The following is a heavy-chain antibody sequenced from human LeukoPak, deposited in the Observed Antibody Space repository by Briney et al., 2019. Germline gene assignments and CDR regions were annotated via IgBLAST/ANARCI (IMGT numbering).Heavy chain of an antibody. D-gene: IGHD2-2*01. J-gene: IGHJ4*02. Sequence: GGSLRLSCAASGFTFSDYYMSWIRQAPGKGLEWVSYISSSSDYTNHADSVKGRFTISRDNAKNSLYLQMNSLRADDTAVYYCGRDGTEDQWGQGTLVTVSS. CDR1: GFTFSDYY. CDR3: GRDGTEDQ. V-gene: IGHV3-11*05. CDR2: ISSSSDYT.